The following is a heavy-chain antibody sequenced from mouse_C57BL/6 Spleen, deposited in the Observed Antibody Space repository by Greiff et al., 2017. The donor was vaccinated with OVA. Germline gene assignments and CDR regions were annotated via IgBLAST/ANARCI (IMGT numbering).Heavy chain of an antibody. CDR1: GYTFTDYY. Sequence: EVQLQQSGPELVKPGASVKISCKASGYTFTDYYMNWVKQSHGKSLEWIGDINPNNGGTSYNQTFQGKATLTVDKSSSTAYMELRSLTSEDSAVYYGARGTTVGEPGFDYWGQGTPVTVSA. CDR3: ARGTTVGEPGFDY. D-gene: IGHD1-1*01. J-gene: IGHJ3*01. CDR2: INPNNGGT. V-gene: IGHV1-26*01.